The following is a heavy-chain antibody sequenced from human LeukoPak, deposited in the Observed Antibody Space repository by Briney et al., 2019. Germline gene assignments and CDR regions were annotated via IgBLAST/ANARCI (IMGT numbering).Heavy chain of an antibody. V-gene: IGHV1-46*01. CDR3: ARDGSGTGRY. Sequence: ASVKVSSKAPGYTLTSYYMHWVRHTPRQGLEWMGIINPSGGSTSYAQKFQGRVTMTRDTSTSTVYMELSSLRSEDTAVYYCARDGSGTGRYWGQGTLVTVSS. D-gene: IGHD2-15*01. J-gene: IGHJ4*02. CDR2: INPSGGST. CDR1: GYTLTSYY.